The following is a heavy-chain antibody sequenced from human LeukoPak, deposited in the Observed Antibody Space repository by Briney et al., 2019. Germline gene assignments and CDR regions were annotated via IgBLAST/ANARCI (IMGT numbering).Heavy chain of an antibody. CDR1: GGSFSGYY. CDR3: ARSGAEQPVRRHNWFDP. J-gene: IGHJ5*02. V-gene: IGHV4-34*01. D-gene: IGHD6-6*01. Sequence: SETLSLTCAVYGGSFSGYYWSWIRQPPGKGLEWIGEINHSGSTNYNPSLKSRVTISVDTSKNQFSLKLSSVTAADTAVCYCARSGAEQPVRRHNWFDPWGQGTLVTVSS. CDR2: INHSGST.